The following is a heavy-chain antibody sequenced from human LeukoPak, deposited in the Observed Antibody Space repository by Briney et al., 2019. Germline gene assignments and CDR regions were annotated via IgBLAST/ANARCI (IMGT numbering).Heavy chain of an antibody. Sequence: GASVKVSCKASGYTFTSYYMHWVRQAPGQGLEWMGIINPSGGSTSYAQKFQGRVTMTRDTSTSTVYMELRSLRSDDTAVYYCASFLQYGDYYYYYMDVWGKGTTVTVSS. J-gene: IGHJ6*03. CDR2: INPSGGST. V-gene: IGHV1-46*01. D-gene: IGHD4-11*01. CDR1: GYTFTSYY. CDR3: ASFLQYGDYYYYYMDV.